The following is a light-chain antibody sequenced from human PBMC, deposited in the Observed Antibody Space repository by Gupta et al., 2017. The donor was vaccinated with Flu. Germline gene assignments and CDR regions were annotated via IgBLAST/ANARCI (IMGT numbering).Light chain of an antibody. Sequence: EIVLTQSPGTLSLSPGERATLSCRASQSVSANYLAWYQQKPGQAPRLLIYDASSRATGIPDRFSGSGSGTDFTLTSSRLEPEDFAVYYWQQDGTSRTFGQGTRVEIK. J-gene: IGKJ1*01. CDR3: QQDGTSRT. CDR2: DAS. CDR1: QSVSANY. V-gene: IGKV3-20*01.